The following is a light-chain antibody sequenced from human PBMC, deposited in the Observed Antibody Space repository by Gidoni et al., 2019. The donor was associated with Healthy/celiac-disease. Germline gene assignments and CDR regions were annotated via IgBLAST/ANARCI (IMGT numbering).Light chain of an antibody. V-gene: IGKV3-15*01. CDR1: QSVSSN. J-gene: IGKJ4*01. CDR3: QQYNNWPPLT. Sequence: EIVMTQSPDTLSVSPGERATIACRASQSVSSNLAWYQQKPGQAPRLLIYGASTSATGIPARFSGSGSGTEFTLTISSLQSEDFAVYYCQQYNNWPPLTFGGGTKVEIK. CDR2: GAS.